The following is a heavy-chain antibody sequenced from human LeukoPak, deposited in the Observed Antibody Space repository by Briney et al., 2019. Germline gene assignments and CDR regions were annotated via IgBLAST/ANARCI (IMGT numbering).Heavy chain of an antibody. D-gene: IGHD3-10*01. CDR1: GFTFSSYW. CDR2: IKQDGSEK. Sequence: GGSLRLSCAASGFTFSSYWMSWVRQAPGKGLGWVANIKQDGSEKYYVDSVKGRFTISRDNAKNSLYLQMNSLRAEDTAVYYCARDGPPYGSGSLFWGQGTLVTVSS. V-gene: IGHV3-7*01. CDR3: ARDGPPYGSGSLF. J-gene: IGHJ4*02.